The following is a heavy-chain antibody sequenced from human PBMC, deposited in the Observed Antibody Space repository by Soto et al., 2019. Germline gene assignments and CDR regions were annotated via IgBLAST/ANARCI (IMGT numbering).Heavy chain of an antibody. CDR1: GGSISSGGYY. CDR2: IYYSGST. V-gene: IGHV4-31*03. Sequence: SETLSLTCTVSGGSISSGGYYWSWIRQHPGKGLEWIGYIYYSGSTYYNPSLKSRVTISVDTSKNQFSLKLSSVTAADTAVYYCVSQGSYDSSGYPFDYWSQGTLVTVSS. CDR3: VSQGSYDSSGYPFDY. J-gene: IGHJ4*02. D-gene: IGHD3-22*01.